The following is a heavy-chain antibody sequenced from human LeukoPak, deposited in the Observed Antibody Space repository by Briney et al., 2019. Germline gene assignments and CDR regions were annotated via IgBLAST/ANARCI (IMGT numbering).Heavy chain of an antibody. CDR3: ARDKQSTAMVDY. J-gene: IGHJ4*02. CDR2: IYHSGST. D-gene: IGHD5-18*01. CDR1: GYSISSGYY. Sequence: KSSETLSLTCTVSGYSISSGYYWGWIRQPPGKGLEWIGSIYHSGSTYYNPSLKSRVTISVDTSKNQFSLKLSSVTAADTAVYYCARDKQSTAMVDYWGQGTLVTVSS. V-gene: IGHV4-38-2*02.